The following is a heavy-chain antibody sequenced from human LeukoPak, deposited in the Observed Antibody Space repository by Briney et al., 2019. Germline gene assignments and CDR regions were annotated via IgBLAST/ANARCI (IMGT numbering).Heavy chain of an antibody. CDR3: AKYNWNFAGNFDY. CDR2: ISGSGGST. J-gene: IGHJ4*02. Sequence: GGTLRLSCAASGFTFSSYGMSWVRQAPGKGLEWVSAISGSGGSTYYADSVKGRFTISRDNSKNTLYLQMNSLRAEDTAVYYCAKYNWNFAGNFDYWGQGTLVTVSS. D-gene: IGHD1-7*01. V-gene: IGHV3-23*01. CDR1: GFTFSSYG.